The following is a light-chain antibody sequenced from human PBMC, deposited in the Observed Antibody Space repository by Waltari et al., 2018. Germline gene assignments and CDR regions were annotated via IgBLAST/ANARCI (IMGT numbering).Light chain of an antibody. CDR2: EVS. V-gene: IGLV2-14*01. CDR1: SSDVGYYTY. Sequence: QSALTQPASVSGSPGQSITISCTGTSSDVGYYTYVACYQQHPGKAPKLMIFEVSNRPSGVSTRFSGSKSGSTASLTISGLQSEDEAEYYCSSFTRSNSYVFGTGTEVIVL. J-gene: IGLJ1*01. CDR3: SSFTRSNSYV.